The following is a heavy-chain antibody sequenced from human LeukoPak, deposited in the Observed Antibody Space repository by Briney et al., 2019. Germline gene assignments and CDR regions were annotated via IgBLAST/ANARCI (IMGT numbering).Heavy chain of an antibody. CDR3: ARHTYCTNGVCYPDY. V-gene: IGHV5-51*01. CDR1: GYSFTSYW. CDR2: IYPGNSDT. J-gene: IGHJ4*02. Sequence: GESLKISCKTSGYSFTSYWIHWVRQMPGKELEWMGSIYPGNSDTRYSPSFQGQVTISADKSISTAYLQWSSLKASDTAMYYCARHTYCTNGVCYPDYWGQGTLVTVSS. D-gene: IGHD2-8*01.